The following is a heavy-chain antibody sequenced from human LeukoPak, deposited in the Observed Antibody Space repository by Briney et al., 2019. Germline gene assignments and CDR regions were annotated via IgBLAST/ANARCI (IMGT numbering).Heavy chain of an antibody. CDR1: GLTFSSYA. CDR3: XXXXXXAXXGTWRGSYYFDY. CDR2: ISSSGSTI. Sequence: GGSLRLSCAASGLTFSSYAMSWIRQAPGKGLEWVSYISSSGSTIYYADSVKGRFTISRDNAKNSLYLQMNSLRAEDTAVYYXXXXXXXAXXGTWRGSYYFDYWGQGTLVTVSS. V-gene: IGHV3-11*01. J-gene: IGHJ4*02. D-gene: IGHD6-19*01.